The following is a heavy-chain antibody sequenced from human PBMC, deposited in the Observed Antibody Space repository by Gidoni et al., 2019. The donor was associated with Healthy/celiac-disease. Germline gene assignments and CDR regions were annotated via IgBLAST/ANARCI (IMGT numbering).Heavy chain of an antibody. D-gene: IGHD2-15*01. CDR3: AKDGQYCSGGSCYSWRVYYFDY. CDR2: ISGSGGST. Sequence: EVQLLESGGGLVQPGGSLRLSCAASGFTFSSYAMSWVRPAPGKGLEWVSAISGSGGSTYYADSVKGRFTISRDNSKNTLYLQMNSLRAEDTAVYYCAKDGQYCSGGSCYSWRVYYFDYWGQGTLVTVSS. J-gene: IGHJ4*02. CDR1: GFTFSSYA. V-gene: IGHV3-23*01.